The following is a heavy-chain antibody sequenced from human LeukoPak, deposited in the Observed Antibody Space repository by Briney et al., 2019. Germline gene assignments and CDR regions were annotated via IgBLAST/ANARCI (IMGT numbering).Heavy chain of an antibody. CDR1: GFTFTSHD. D-gene: IGHD3-3*01. V-gene: IGHV1-18*01. Sequence: ASVKVSCKASGFTFTSHDYNWVRQAPGQGLEWMGWISAYNGNTNYAQKLQGRVTMTTDTSTSTAYMELRSLRSDDTAVYYCARVGLRFLEWLFITGTTVDWFDPWGQGTLVTVSS. CDR3: ARVGLRFLEWLFITGTTVDWFDP. CDR2: ISAYNGNT. J-gene: IGHJ5*02.